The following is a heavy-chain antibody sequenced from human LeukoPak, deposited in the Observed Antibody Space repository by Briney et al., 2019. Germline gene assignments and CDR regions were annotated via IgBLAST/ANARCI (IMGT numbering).Heavy chain of an antibody. CDR1: GFTVSSNY. Sequence: PGGSLRLSCAASGFTVSSNYMNWVRQAPGKGLEWVSISGGSTYYADSVKGRFTISRDNSRNTLYLQMNSLRAEDTAVYYCAKKGTLPGIAATGTLLYYFDYWGQGTLVTVSS. CDR2: SGGST. J-gene: IGHJ4*02. D-gene: IGHD6-13*01. V-gene: IGHV3-53*01. CDR3: AKKGTLPGIAATGTLLYYFDY.